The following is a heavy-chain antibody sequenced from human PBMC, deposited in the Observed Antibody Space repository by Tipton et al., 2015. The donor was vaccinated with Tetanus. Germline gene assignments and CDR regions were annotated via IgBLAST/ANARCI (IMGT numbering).Heavy chain of an antibody. V-gene: IGHV4-34*01. CDR3: ARGRTMSGVVVPFAL. Sequence: GLVKPSETLSLTCGVSDGSFNAYYWSWIRQTPGKGLEWIGEVNQSGSTKYNPSFNSRAAISVDTSKSQFSLRVRSVTAADTAVYYCARGRTMSGVVVPFALWGQGTQVTVSS. CDR2: VNQSGST. CDR1: DGSFNAYY. J-gene: IGHJ4*02. D-gene: IGHD3-3*01.